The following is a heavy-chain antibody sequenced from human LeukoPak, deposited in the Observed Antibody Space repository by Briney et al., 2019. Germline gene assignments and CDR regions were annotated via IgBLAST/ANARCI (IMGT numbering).Heavy chain of an antibody. Sequence: ASVKVSCKASGYTFTSYAMNWVRQAPGQGLEWMGWINTNTGNPTYAQGFTGRFVFSLDTSVSTAYLQISSLKAEDTAVYYYARDSKWFGGNNGPDYWGQGTLVTVSS. CDR3: ARDSKWFGGNNGPDY. CDR2: INTNTGNP. CDR1: GYTFTSYA. V-gene: IGHV7-4-1*02. J-gene: IGHJ4*02. D-gene: IGHD3-10*01.